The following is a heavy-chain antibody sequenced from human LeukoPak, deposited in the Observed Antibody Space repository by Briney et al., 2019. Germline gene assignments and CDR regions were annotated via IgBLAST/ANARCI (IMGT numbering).Heavy chain of an antibody. D-gene: IGHD6-19*01. J-gene: IGHJ4*02. Sequence: GRSLRLSCVASGFTFSSCGMHWVRQAPGKGLEWLAVFSYDGINKHYRDSVKGRFAISRDNSKNTLSLQMNSLRPEDTGVYYCVKEADSGAYRTSDYWGQGTLVTVSS. CDR2: FSYDGINK. CDR3: VKEADSGAYRTSDY. CDR1: GFTFSSCG. V-gene: IGHV3-30*18.